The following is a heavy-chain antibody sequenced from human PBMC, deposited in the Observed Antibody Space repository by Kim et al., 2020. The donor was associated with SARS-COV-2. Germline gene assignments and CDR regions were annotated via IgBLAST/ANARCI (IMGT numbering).Heavy chain of an antibody. J-gene: IGHJ6*02. D-gene: IGHD3-10*01. CDR1: GFTFSSYG. CDR2: ISYDGSNK. V-gene: IGHV3-30*18. CDR3: AKDVRRSMVRGVHEEDYYYYGMDV. Sequence: GGSLRLSCAASGFTFSSYGMHWVRQAPGKGLEWVAVISYDGSNKYYADSVKGRFTISRDNSKNTLYLQMNSLRAEDTAVYYCAKDVRRSMVRGVHEEDYYYYGMDVWGQGTTVTVSS.